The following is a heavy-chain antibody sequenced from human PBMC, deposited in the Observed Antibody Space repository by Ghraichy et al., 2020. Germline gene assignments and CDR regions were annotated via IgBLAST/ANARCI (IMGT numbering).Heavy chain of an antibody. CDR3: ARTDYDILTGYYNGGWFDP. CDR2: IYYSGST. V-gene: IGHV4-31*03. D-gene: IGHD3-9*01. J-gene: IGHJ5*02. Sequence: SETLSLTCTVSGGSISSGGYYWSWIRQHPGKGLEWIGYIYYSGSTYYNPSLKSRVTISVDTSKNQFSLKLSSVTAADTAVYYCARTDYDILTGYYNGGWFDPWGQGTLVTVSS. CDR1: GGSISSGGYY.